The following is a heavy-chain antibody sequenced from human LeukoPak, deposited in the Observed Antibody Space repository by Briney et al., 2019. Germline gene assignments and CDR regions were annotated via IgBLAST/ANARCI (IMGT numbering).Heavy chain of an antibody. CDR2: ISSSSNYI. D-gene: IGHD3-22*01. Sequence: PGGSLRLSCAASGFTFSSYSMNWVRQAPGKGLEWVSSISSSSNYIYYADSVKGRFTISRDNAKNSLYLQMNSLRAEDTAVYYCARDSEYYDSSGYYYTWYGMGVWGQGTTVTVSS. J-gene: IGHJ6*02. CDR1: GFTFSSYS. V-gene: IGHV3-21*06. CDR3: ARDSEYYDSSGYYYTWYGMGV.